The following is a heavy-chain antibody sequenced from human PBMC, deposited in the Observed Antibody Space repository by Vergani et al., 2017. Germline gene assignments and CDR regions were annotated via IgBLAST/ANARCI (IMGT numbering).Heavy chain of an antibody. CDR2: IYHSGST. V-gene: IGHV4-30-2*01. Sequence: QLQLQESGSGLVKPSQTLSLTCAVSGGSISSGAYSWSWIRQPPGKGLEWIGYIYHSGSTYYNPSLKSRVTISVDRSKNQFSLKLSSVTAADTAVYYCARGWYCGGDCYSPLDYWGQGTLVTVSS. D-gene: IGHD2-21*02. J-gene: IGHJ4*02. CDR1: GGSISSGAYS. CDR3: ARGWYCGGDCYSPLDY.